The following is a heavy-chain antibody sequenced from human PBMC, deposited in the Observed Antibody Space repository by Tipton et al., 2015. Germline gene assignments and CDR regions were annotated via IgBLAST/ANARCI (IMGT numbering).Heavy chain of an antibody. Sequence: TLSLTCTVSGGSISSGGYYWSWIRQHPGKGLEWIGYIYYSGSTYYNPSLKSRVTISVDTSKNQFSLKLSSVTAADTAVYYCARRVAVADTADYWGQGTLVTVSS. D-gene: IGHD6-19*01. V-gene: IGHV4-30-4*01. J-gene: IGHJ4*02. CDR2: IYYSGST. CDR3: ARRVAVADTADY. CDR1: GGSISSGGYY.